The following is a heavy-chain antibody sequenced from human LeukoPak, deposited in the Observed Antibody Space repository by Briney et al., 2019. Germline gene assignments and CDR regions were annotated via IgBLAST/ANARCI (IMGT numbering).Heavy chain of an antibody. J-gene: IGHJ4*02. CDR3: ARASSSAHFDY. V-gene: IGHV3-21*01. D-gene: IGHD6-6*01. CDR2: ITSSSSYI. CDR1: GFTFSSYS. Sequence: GGSLRLSCAASGFTFSSYSMNWVRQAPGKGLEWVSSITSSSSYIYYADSVKGRFTISRDNAKNSLYLQMNSLRAEDTAVYYCARASSSAHFDYWGQGTLVTVSS.